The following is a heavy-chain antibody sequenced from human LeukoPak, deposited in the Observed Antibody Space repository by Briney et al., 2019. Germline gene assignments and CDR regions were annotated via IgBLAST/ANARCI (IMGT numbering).Heavy chain of an antibody. CDR2: IYRDGSS. Sequence: GGSLRLSCVASGLSVSSNYMSWVRQAPGKGLEWVSVIYRDGSSYYAESVKGRFTISRDNSKNTPYIQMNSPRAEDTAVYYCARSFYDILIGYYQYFDYWGQGTLVTVSS. CDR3: ARSFYDILIGYYQYFDY. CDR1: GLSVSSNY. V-gene: IGHV3-66*01. D-gene: IGHD3-9*01. J-gene: IGHJ4*02.